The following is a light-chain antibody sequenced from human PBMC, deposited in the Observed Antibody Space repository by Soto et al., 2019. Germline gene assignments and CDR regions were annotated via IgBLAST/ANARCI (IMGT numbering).Light chain of an antibody. V-gene: IGLV2-14*01. Sequence: VLTQPASVSGSPGQSITISCTGTISDFVVYNYVSWYQQHPGKAPKLMIYGVSNRPSGVSNRFSGSKSGNTASLTISGLQADDEADYYCSSHTISSALQVFGTGTKVTVL. J-gene: IGLJ1*01. CDR3: SSHTISSALQV. CDR2: GVS. CDR1: ISDFVVYNY.